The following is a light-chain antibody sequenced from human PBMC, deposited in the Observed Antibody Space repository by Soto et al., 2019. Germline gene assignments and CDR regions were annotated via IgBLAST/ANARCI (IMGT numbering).Light chain of an antibody. V-gene: IGKV2-28*01. CDR3: MQALQTRNT. J-gene: IGKJ2*01. CDR2: LGS. CDR1: QSLLHSNGYNY. Sequence: DIVMTQSPLSLPVTPGEPASISCRSSQSLLHSNGYNYLDWYLQKPGQSPQLLIYLGSNRASRVPDRFSGSGSGTDFTLKISRVEAEDVGVYYCMQALQTRNTFGQGTKLEIK.